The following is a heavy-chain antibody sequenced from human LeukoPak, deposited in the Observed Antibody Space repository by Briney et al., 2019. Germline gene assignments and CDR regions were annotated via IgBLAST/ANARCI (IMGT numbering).Heavy chain of an antibody. CDR3: AKRGMTTIKEGFDY. CDR1: GYTCSSYA. Sequence: GGSLRLSCAASGYTCSSYAMSWVRQAPGTGLVWVSAISDSGRSTYYADSVKGRFTISRDNSRNTLFLQMNSLRAEDTAVYYCAKRGMTTIKEGFDYWGQGILVTVSP. J-gene: IGHJ4*02. D-gene: IGHD5-24*01. V-gene: IGHV3-23*01. CDR2: ISDSGRST.